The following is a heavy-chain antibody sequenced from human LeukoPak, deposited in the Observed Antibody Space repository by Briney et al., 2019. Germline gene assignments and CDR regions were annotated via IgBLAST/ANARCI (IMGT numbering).Heavy chain of an antibody. V-gene: IGHV4-30-2*01. J-gene: IGHJ3*02. CDR3: ARVVAPGAFDI. CDR2: IYHSGST. Sequence: VSXXXISSGXXXXXXXXXXRXXGXEWIGYIYHSGSTYYNPSLKSRVTISVDRSKNQFSLKLSSVTAADTAVYYCARVVAPGAFDIWGQGTMVTVSS. CDR1: XXXISSGXXX.